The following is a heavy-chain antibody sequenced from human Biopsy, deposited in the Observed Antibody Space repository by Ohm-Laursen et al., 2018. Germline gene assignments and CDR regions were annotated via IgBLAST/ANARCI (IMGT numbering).Heavy chain of an antibody. V-gene: IGHV4-39*01. CDR3: ARHSLDDFWSGAHYYFDY. D-gene: IGHD3-3*01. Sequence: SETLSLTCSVSGGSMSSRNHYWGWLRQPPGKGLEWTGHVYYSGSTFYNSSLESRVTVSVDTSKNQFHLRLTSMSASDTAVYYCARHSLDDFWSGAHYYFDYWGLGTLVTVSS. CDR2: VYYSGST. CDR1: GGSMSSRNHY. J-gene: IGHJ4*02.